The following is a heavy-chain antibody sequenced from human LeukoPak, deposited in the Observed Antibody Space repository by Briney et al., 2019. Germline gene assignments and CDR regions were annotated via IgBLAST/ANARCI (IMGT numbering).Heavy chain of an antibody. CDR1: GYTFSNYC. J-gene: IGHJ4*02. CDR2: FNPTYDIP. CDR3: ARDGFRRDDYNSGLDY. V-gene: IGHV1-46*01. D-gene: IGHD5-24*01. Sequence: GASVKVSCKASGYTFSNYCMHWVRQAPGQGLEWMGIFNPTYDIPIYAQTFEGRVTMTRDMSTSTAYMDLRSLRSDDTAIYYCARDGFRRDDYNSGLDYWGQGTLVTVSS.